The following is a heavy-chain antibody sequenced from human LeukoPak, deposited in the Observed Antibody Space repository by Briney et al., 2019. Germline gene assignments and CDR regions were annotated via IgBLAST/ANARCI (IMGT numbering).Heavy chain of an antibody. CDR3: AKGGYCRSTSCYMYFVDY. V-gene: IGHV3-23*01. CDR2: LSGRGSSS. J-gene: IGHJ4*02. CDR1: GFTFSRFA. D-gene: IGHD2-2*02. Sequence: GGSLRLSCAASGFTFSRFAMNWVRQAPGKGLEWVSSLSGRGSSSYYADSVKGRFTIPRDNSRSTLYLQMNSLRAEDTAVYYCAKGGYCRSTSCYMYFVDYWGQGTLVTVSS.